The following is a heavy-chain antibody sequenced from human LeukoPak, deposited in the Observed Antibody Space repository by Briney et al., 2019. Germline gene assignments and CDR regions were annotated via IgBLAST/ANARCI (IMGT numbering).Heavy chain of an antibody. CDR3: ARDGSDFWSGYPDY. Sequence: GGSLRLSCAASGFTFSSYGMHWVRQAPGKGLEWVAVIWYDGSNKYYADSVKGRFTISRDNSKNTLYLQMNSLRAEDTAVYYCARDGSDFWSGYPDYWGQGTLVTVSS. CDR1: GFTFSSYG. J-gene: IGHJ4*02. CDR2: IWYDGSNK. V-gene: IGHV3-33*01. D-gene: IGHD3-3*01.